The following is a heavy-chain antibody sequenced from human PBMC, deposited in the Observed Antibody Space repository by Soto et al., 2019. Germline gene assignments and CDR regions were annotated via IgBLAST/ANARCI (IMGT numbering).Heavy chain of an antibody. CDR2: IYGSGRVI. D-gene: IGHD4-17*01. Sequence: EVQLLESGGGLVQPGGSLRLSCTASGFTVSDYAMTWVRQTPGQGLECVAGIYGSGRVIQYADSVKGRFTISRDNYMNTLYLQMNSLRDEDTAVYYCAKDLVSGDGLWLMDQWGQGTLVTVSP. CDR1: GFTVSDYA. CDR3: AKDLVSGDGLWLMDQ. J-gene: IGHJ4*02. V-gene: IGHV3-23*05.